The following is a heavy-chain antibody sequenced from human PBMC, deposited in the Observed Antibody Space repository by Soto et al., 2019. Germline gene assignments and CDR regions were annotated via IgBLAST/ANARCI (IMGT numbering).Heavy chain of an antibody. J-gene: IGHJ4*02. CDR3: TRGHPSIYNY. Sequence: GGSLRLSCAASGFTFSSYAMHWVRQAPGKGLEWVAVISYDGSNKYYADSVKGRFTISRDNSKNTLYLQMNSLRAEDTAVYYCTRGHPSIYNYWGQGTLVTVSS. V-gene: IGHV3-30-3*01. D-gene: IGHD4-4*01. CDR2: ISYDGSNK. CDR1: GFTFSSYA.